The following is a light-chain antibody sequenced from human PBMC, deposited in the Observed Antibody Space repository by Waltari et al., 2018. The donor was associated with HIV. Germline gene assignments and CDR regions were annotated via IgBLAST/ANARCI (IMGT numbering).Light chain of an antibody. CDR3: QQTGFSPFT. V-gene: IGKV1-12*02. CDR1: LGIGPW. CDR2: TAS. J-gene: IGKJ3*01. Sequence: DIQMTQSPSPVPASVGDRVTITCRASLGIGPWLAWYQQKPGQVPKLLVHTASNLQRGVPSMFSGSGSGTDFTLTINGLQPEEYATYDCQQTGFSPFTFGPGTKVESK.